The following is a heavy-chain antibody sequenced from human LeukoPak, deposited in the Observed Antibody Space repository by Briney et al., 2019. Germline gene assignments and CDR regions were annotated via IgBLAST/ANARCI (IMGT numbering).Heavy chain of an antibody. CDR1: GDSVSNYY. D-gene: IGHD2/OR15-2a*01. CDR3: ATLRINAGTTHPFDI. V-gene: IGHV4-59*02. Sequence: SETLSLTCSVSGDSVSNYYWSWLRQPPGKGLEWIGDFYYNGLTTNYNPSLKSRVTISEETSKNQFSLKLTSVTAADTAVYYCATLRINAGTTHPFDIWDQGTRVTVAS. J-gene: IGHJ3*02. CDR2: FYYNGLTT.